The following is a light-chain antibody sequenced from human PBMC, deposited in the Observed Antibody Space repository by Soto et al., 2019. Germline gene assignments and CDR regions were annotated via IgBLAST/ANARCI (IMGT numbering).Light chain of an antibody. CDR3: SSYTSSSTRV. Sequence: SSPTQPAPLSWAPGQAVTNSFPGNSKAVGAYDYVSWYQQHPDKAPKLMIYEVSNRPSGVSNRFSGSKSVNTATLTISGLQADDEADYYCSSYTSSSTRVFGTGTKVTVL. CDR2: EVS. CDR1: SKAVGAYDY. V-gene: IGLV2-14*03. J-gene: IGLJ1*01.